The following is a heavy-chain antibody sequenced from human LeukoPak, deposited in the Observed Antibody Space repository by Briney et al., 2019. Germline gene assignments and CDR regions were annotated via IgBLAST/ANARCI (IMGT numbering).Heavy chain of an antibody. Sequence: GGSLRLSCAASGFTFSTSRMNWVRQAPGKGLEWISSISSYSSYIYYADSVQGRFTISRDNAIHSLYLQMNGLRAEDTAVYYCARSAVTGPGWIDSWGQGTLATVSS. CDR3: ARSAVTGPGWIDS. V-gene: IGHV3-21*04. CDR2: ISSYSSYI. D-gene: IGHD6-19*01. J-gene: IGHJ5*01. CDR1: GFTFSTSR.